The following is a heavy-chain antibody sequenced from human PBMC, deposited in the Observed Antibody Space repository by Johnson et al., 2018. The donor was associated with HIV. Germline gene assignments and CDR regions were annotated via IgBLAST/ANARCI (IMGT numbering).Heavy chain of an antibody. J-gene: IGHJ3*02. V-gene: IGHV3-66*01. Sequence: VQLVESGGGLVQPGGSLGLSCVGPGFTFSSYWMHWVRQAPGKGLEWVSLIYSGGSSYYADSVKGRFTISRDNSKNTLYLQMNSLRAEDTAVYFCARAINDAFDIWGQGTMVTVSP. CDR3: ARAINDAFDI. CDR1: GFTFSSYW. CDR2: IYSGGSS.